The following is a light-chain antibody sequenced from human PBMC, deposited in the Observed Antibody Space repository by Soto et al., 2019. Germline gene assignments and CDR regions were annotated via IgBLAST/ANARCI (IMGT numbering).Light chain of an antibody. Sequence: EIVWTQSPATLSLSPGEIATLSCRASQSVGGYLDWYQQKPGQAPRLLIYDASNRASGIPARFSGSGSGTDFTLTISSLEPEDLAVYYCHQRSNWPPLTFGGGTKVEIK. J-gene: IGKJ4*01. CDR2: DAS. V-gene: IGKV3-11*01. CDR3: HQRSNWPPLT. CDR1: QSVGGY.